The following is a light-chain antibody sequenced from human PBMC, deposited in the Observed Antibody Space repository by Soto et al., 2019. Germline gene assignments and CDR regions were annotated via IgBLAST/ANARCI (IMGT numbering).Light chain of an antibody. CDR2: DAS. Sequence: EIVLTQSPATLSLSPGERVTLSCRASQSVSSYFAWYQQKPGLAPRHLIYDASTRAAGIPARFSGSGSGTDFTLTISSLEPDDFAVYYCQQRSDWPLTFGGGTKVEIK. CDR3: QQRSDWPLT. CDR1: QSVSSY. J-gene: IGKJ4*01. V-gene: IGKV3-11*01.